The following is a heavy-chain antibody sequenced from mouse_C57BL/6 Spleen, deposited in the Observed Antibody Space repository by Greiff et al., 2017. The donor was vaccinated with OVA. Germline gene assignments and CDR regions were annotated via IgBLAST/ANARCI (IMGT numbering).Heavy chain of an antibody. CDR2: ISSGSSTI. CDR1: GFTFSDYG. V-gene: IGHV5-17*01. CDR3: ARRAYYGSSSWFAY. D-gene: IGHD1-1*01. J-gene: IGHJ3*01. Sequence: EVKVVESGGGLVKPGGSLKLSCAASGFTFSDYGMHWVRQAPEKGLEWVAYISSGSSTIYYADTVKGRFTISRDNAKNTLFLQMTSLRSEDTAMYYCARRAYYGSSSWFAYWGQGTLVTVSA.